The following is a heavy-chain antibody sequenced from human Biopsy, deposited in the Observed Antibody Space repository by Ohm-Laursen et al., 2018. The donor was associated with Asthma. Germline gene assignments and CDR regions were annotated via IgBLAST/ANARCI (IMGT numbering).Heavy chain of an antibody. CDR1: GGTFNTYV. V-gene: IGHV1-69*13. D-gene: IGHD2-2*01. Sequence: SVKVSCKSPGGTFNTYVIGWVRQAPGQGLEWMGGINSVFGTTTYPQKFQDRVTITADDSTSTVYMELSSLRSEDTAVYYCARKAGSCISRTCFSLDFWGQGTLVTVSS. CDR2: INSVFGTT. J-gene: IGHJ4*02. CDR3: ARKAGSCISRTCFSLDF.